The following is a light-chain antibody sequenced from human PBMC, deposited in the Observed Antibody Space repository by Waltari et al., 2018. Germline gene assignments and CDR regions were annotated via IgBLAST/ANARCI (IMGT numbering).Light chain of an antibody. CDR1: SSDVGGYAY. V-gene: IGLV2-14*03. CDR2: DVS. CDR3: GSYTSSTTLA. Sequence: QSALTQPTSVSGSPGQSITISCTGTSSDVGGYAYVSWYQQHPGKAPKLILYDVSNRPLEVSHRFSGSKSGNTASLTISGLQADDEAEYYCGSYTSSTTLAFGTGTKVTVL. J-gene: IGLJ1*01.